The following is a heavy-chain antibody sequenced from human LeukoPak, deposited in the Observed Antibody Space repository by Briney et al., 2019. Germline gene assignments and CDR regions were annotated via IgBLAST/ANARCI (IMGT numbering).Heavy chain of an antibody. J-gene: IGHJ3*02. V-gene: IGHV3-11*01. CDR2: ISSSGSTI. Sequence: GGSLRLSCAASGFTFSDYYMSWIRLAPGKGLEWVSYISSSGSTIYYADSVKGRFTISRDNAKNSLYLQMNSLRAEDTAVYYCAREGLIAVADPTLQDDAFDIWGQGTMVTVSS. CDR3: AREGLIAVADPTLQDDAFDI. D-gene: IGHD6-19*01. CDR1: GFTFSDYY.